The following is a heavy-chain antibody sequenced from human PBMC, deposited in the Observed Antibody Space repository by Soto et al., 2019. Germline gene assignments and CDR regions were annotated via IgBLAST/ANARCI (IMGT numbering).Heavy chain of an antibody. CDR2: IYYSGST. CDR1: GGSISSSSYY. V-gene: IGHV4-39*01. CDR3: ARHQSHSSSYVDP. Sequence: PSETLSLTCTVSGGSISSSSYYWGWIRQPPGKWLEWIGSIYYSGSTYYNPSLKSRVTISVDTSKNQFSLKLSSVTAADTAVYYCARHQSHSSSYVDPWGQGTLVTVSS. J-gene: IGHJ5*02. D-gene: IGHD6-13*01.